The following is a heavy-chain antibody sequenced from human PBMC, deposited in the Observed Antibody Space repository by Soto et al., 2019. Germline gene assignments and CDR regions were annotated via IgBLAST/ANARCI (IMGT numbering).Heavy chain of an antibody. V-gene: IGHV4-59*04. Sequence: SETLSLTCTVSGDSMTYSYWSWIRLLPGKGLEWVGYIYYSGSTYYNPSLKSRVTISVDTSKIQFSLKLSSVTAADTAVYYCARQSIAAAGPFDYWGQGTLVTVSS. J-gene: IGHJ4*02. CDR1: GDSMTYSY. D-gene: IGHD6-13*01. CDR3: ARQSIAAAGPFDY. CDR2: IYYSGST.